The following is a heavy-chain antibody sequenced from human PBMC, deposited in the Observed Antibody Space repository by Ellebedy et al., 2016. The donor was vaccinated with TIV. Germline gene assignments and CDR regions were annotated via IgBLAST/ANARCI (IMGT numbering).Heavy chain of an antibody. J-gene: IGHJ4*02. D-gene: IGHD3-16*01. CDR3: ARGLGLRGGY. V-gene: IGHV4-34*01. CDR2: INHSGST. CDR1: GGSFSGYY. Sequence: MPSETLSLTCAVYGGSFSGYYWSWIRQPPGKGLEWIGEINHSGSTNYNPSLKSRVTISVDTSKNQFSLKLSSVTAADTAVYYCARGLGLRGGYWGQGTLVTVSS.